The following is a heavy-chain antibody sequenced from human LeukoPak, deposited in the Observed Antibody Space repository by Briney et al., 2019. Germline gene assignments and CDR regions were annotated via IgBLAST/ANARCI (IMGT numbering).Heavy chain of an antibody. CDR2: IYYSGST. Sequence: PSETLSLTCTVSGGSISSYYWNWIRQPPGKGLEWIGYIYYSGSTNYNPSLKSRVTISVDTSKNQFSLCLSSVTAADTAVYYCARGSGSYYFDYWGQGTLVTVSS. J-gene: IGHJ4*02. V-gene: IGHV4-59*08. CDR3: ARGSGSYYFDY. D-gene: IGHD1-26*01. CDR1: GGSISSYY.